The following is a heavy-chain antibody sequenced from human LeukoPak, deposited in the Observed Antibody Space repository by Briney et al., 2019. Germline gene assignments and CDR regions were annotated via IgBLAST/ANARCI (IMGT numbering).Heavy chain of an antibody. Sequence: PSETLSLTCTVSGGSISSYYWSWIRQPAGKGLEWIGRIYTSGSTNYNPSLKSRVTMSVDRSKNQFSLKLSSVTAADTAVYYCARFDRHSSGWLLDTWGQGTLVTVSS. D-gene: IGHD6-19*01. CDR2: IYTSGST. CDR1: GGSISSYY. CDR3: ARFDRHSSGWLLDT. J-gene: IGHJ5*02. V-gene: IGHV4-4*07.